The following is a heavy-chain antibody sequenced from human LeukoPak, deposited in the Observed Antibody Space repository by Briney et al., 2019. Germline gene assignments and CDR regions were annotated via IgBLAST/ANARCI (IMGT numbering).Heavy chain of an antibody. CDR2: IIPIFGTA. D-gene: IGHD1-26*01. CDR1: GYTFTSYY. J-gene: IGHJ4*02. V-gene: IGHV1-69*05. Sequence: ASVKVSCKASGYTFTSYYMHWVRQAPGQGLEWMGRIIPIFGTANYAQKFQGRVTITTDESTSTAYMEPSSLRSEDTAVYYCASGVGARDPFDYWGQGTLVTVSS. CDR3: ASGVGARDPFDY.